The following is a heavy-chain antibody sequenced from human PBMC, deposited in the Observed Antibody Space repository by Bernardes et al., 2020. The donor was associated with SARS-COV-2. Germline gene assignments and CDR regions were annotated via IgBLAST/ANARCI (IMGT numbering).Heavy chain of an antibody. J-gene: IGHJ6*02. D-gene: IGHD4-17*01. V-gene: IGHV3-23*01. CDR3: AGSQATVTTLHYYGMDV. Sequence: GGSLRLSRAASGFTFSSYAMSWVRQAPGKGLEWVSAISGSGGSTYYADSVKGRFTISRDNSKNTLYLQMNSLRAEDTAVYYCAGSQATVTTLHYYGMDVWGQGTTVTVSS. CDR1: GFTFSSYA. CDR2: ISGSGGST.